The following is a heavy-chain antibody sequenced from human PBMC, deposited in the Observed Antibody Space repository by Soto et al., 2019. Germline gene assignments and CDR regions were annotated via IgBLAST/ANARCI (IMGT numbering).Heavy chain of an antibody. J-gene: IGHJ3*02. CDR3: AADPFFDASDI. V-gene: IGHV3-11*01. Sequence: PGGSLRLSCAASGFTFSDYYMTWIRQARGKGLEWVSKISGSGTTIYYADSVKGRFTVSRDKDKNSVYLQMDSLRAEDRAVDCCAADPFFDASDIWGQGTMVTISS. D-gene: IGHD3-3*01. CDR1: GFTFSDYY. CDR2: ISGSGTTI.